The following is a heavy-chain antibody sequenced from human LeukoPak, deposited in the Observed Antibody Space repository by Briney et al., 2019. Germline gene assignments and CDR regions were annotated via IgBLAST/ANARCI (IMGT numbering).Heavy chain of an antibody. D-gene: IGHD3-9*01. CDR1: GFTFSSYA. CDR2: ISGSGGST. V-gene: IGHV3-23*01. Sequence: PGGSLRLSCAASGFTFSSYAMSWVRQAPGKGLEWVSAISGSGGSTYYADSVKGRFTISRDNSKNTLYLQMNSLRAEDTAVYYCAKLGVISTGYYGWYFDYWGQGTLVTVSS. J-gene: IGHJ4*02. CDR3: AKLGVISTGYYGWYFDY.